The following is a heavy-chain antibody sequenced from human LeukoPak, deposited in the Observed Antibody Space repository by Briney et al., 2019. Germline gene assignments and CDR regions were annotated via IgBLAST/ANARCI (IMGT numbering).Heavy chain of an antibody. CDR1: GFTFSTDS. CDR3: ARDPGQYNYGYSDY. CDR2: ITSSSSYI. D-gene: IGHD5-18*01. J-gene: IGHJ4*02. V-gene: IGHV3-21*01. Sequence: SGGSLRLSCAASGFTFSTDSMNWVRQAPGKGLEWVSSITSSSSYIYYADSVKGRFTISRDNAKNSLYLQMNSLRAEDTAIYYCARDPGQYNYGYSDYWGQGTLVAVSS.